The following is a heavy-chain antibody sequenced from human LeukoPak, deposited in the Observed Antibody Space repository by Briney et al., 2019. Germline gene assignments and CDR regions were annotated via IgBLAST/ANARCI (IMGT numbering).Heavy chain of an antibody. CDR2: IKTDGTNT. V-gene: IGHV3-74*01. CDR1: GFTFSSYW. D-gene: IGHD1-26*01. J-gene: IGHJ4*02. Sequence: GGPLRLSCGASGFTFSSYWMHWVRQAPGKGLVWVSRIKTDGTNTYYADSVKGRFTISRDNAKNSLYLQMNSLRAEDTAVYYCARKSGSYRYWGQGTLVTVSS. CDR3: ARKSGSYRY.